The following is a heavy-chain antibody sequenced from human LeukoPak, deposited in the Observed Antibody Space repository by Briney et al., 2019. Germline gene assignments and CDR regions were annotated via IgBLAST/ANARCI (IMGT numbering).Heavy chain of an antibody. J-gene: IGHJ4*02. V-gene: IGHV4-59*01. Sequence: PSETLSLTCTVSGGSISSYYWSWIRQPPGKGLEWIGYIYYSGSTNYNPSLKSRVTISVDTSKNQLSLKLSSVTAADTAVYYCARYLFSHFDYWGQGILVTVSS. CDR1: GGSISSYY. CDR3: ARYLFSHFDY. CDR2: IYYSGST.